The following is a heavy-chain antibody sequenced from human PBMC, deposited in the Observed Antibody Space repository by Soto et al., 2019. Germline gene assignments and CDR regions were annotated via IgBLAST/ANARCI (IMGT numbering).Heavy chain of an antibody. CDR1: GFSLTTSGEG. Sequence: QITLKESGPTLVNPTQTLTLTCTFSGFSLTTSGEGVGWIRQPPGKALEWLAVVYWDDERRYSASLKSRLTITKDTSKNQVVLTMTNVDPVDTATYYCAHLDYGDFQFDYWGQGTLVTVSS. J-gene: IGHJ4*02. CDR3: AHLDYGDFQFDY. D-gene: IGHD4-17*01. CDR2: VYWDDER. V-gene: IGHV2-5*02.